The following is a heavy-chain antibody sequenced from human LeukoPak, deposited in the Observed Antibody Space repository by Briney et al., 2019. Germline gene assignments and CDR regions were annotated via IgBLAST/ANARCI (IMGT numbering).Heavy chain of an antibody. D-gene: IGHD5-18*01. J-gene: IGHJ4*02. Sequence: ASVKVSCKASGYTFTSYGISWVRQAPGQGLEWMGWISAYNGNTNYAQKFQGRVTITADESTSTAYMELSSLRSEDTAVYYCARDHLGPEDTAMGPFDYWGQGTLVTVSS. CDR2: ISAYNGNT. V-gene: IGHV1-18*01. CDR1: GYTFTSYG. CDR3: ARDHLGPEDTAMGPFDY.